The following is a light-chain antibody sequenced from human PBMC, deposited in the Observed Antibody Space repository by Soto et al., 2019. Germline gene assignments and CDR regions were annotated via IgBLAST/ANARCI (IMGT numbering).Light chain of an antibody. J-gene: IGKJ5*01. CDR1: ESVSGN. CDR2: DTA. V-gene: IGKV3-15*01. Sequence: EIVMTQSPATLSVSPGERATLSCRASESVSGNLAWYQQKPGQAPRLLIYDTASRATAIPARFSGSGSWTEFTLTISSLQSEDFAVYYCQQYSKWPTFGQGTRLEI. CDR3: QQYSKWPT.